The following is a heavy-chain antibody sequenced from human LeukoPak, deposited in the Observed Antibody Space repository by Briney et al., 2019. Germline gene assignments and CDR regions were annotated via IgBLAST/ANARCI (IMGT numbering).Heavy chain of an antibody. V-gene: IGHV4-34*01. CDR3: ATEPGYCSGGRCYGGWFDP. J-gene: IGHJ5*02. CDR2: INHSGST. D-gene: IGHD2-15*01. Sequence: SETLSLTRAVSGGSFTGYYWSWIRQPPGMGLEWIGEINHSGSTIYNPSLKSRVTILLDTSKNQFSLKLTSVTAADTAVYFCATEPGYCSGGRCYGGWFDPWGQGTLVTVSS. CDR1: GGSFTGYY.